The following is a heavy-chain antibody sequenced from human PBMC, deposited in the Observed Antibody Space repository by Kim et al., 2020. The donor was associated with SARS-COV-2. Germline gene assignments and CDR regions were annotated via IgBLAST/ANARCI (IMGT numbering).Heavy chain of an antibody. D-gene: IGHD6-13*01. CDR3: AREGIAAAGIDY. V-gene: IGHV3-11*05. CDR1: GFTFSDYY. Sequence: GGSLRLSCAASGFTFSDYYMSWIRQAPGKGLEWVSYISSSSSYTNYADSVKGRFTISGDNAKNSLYLQMNSLRAEDTAVYYCAREGIAAAGIDYWGQGTLVTVSS. J-gene: IGHJ4*02. CDR2: ISSSSSYT.